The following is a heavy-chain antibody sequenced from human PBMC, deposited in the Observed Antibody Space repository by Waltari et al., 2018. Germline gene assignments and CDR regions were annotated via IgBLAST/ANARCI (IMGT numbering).Heavy chain of an antibody. Sequence: QVQLQESGPGLVKPSETLSLTCAVSGYYISSGYYWGCIPQPPGKGLEWSGSIYHSGSTYYNPSLKGRVTISVDTSKNQFSLKLSSVTAADTAVYYCARLHYYGSGFGGAFDIWGQGTMVTVSS. V-gene: IGHV4-38-2*01. D-gene: IGHD3-10*01. J-gene: IGHJ3*02. CDR2: IYHSGST. CDR1: GYYISSGYY. CDR3: ARLHYYGSGFGGAFDI.